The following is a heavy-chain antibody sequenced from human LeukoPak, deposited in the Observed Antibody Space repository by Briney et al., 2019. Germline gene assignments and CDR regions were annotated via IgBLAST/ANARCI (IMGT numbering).Heavy chain of an antibody. CDR3: ARDCSSTSCYTPYGMDV. CDR1: GFIFRNYA. V-gene: IGHV3-48*03. Sequence: GGSRRLSCAASGFIFRNYAMSWVRQAPGKGLEWVSYISSSGSTIYYADSVKGRFTISRDNAKNSLYLQMNSLRAEDTAVYYRARDCSSTSCYTPYGMDVWGQGTTVTVSS. CDR2: ISSSGSTI. J-gene: IGHJ6*02. D-gene: IGHD2-2*02.